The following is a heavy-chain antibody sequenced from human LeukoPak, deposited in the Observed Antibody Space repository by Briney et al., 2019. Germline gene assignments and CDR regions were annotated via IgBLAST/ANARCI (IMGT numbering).Heavy chain of an antibody. CDR1: GFTFSSYS. CDR2: ISSSSSTI. CDR3: ASFKRVVLDY. D-gene: IGHD3-3*01. V-gene: IGHV3-48*01. J-gene: IGHJ4*02. Sequence: GGSLRLSCAASGFTFSSYSMNWVRQAPGKGLEWVSYISSSSSTIYYADSVKGRFTISRDNAKNSLYLQMNSLRAEDTAVYYCASFKRVVLDYWGQGTLVTVSS.